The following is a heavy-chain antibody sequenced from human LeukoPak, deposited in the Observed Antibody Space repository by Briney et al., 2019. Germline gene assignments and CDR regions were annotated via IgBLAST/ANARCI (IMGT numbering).Heavy chain of an antibody. CDR3: ARDRQLVDV. V-gene: IGHV4-61*02. J-gene: IGHJ6*02. Sequence: SEILSLTCTVSSGSLSSDNNYWNWIRQPAGKGLEWIGRIYTSGRTSYNPSLKSRVAISVDTSKNRFSLKLTSVTAADTAVYYCARDRQLVDVWGQGTTVTVSS. CDR2: IYTSGRT. D-gene: IGHD6-13*01. CDR1: SGSLSSDNNY.